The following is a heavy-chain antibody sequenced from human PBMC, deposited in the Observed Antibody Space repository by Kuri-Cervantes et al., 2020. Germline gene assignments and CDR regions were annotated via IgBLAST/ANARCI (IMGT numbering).Heavy chain of an antibody. CDR2: IKEDGSEK. Sequence: GESLKISCAASGFTFRNFAMQWARQAPGKGLEWLANIKEDGSEKYYVDSVKGRFTISRDNTKNSVYLQMNNLRAEDTAVYYCARDAKYYHDSSGYYWGQGTLVTVSS. J-gene: IGHJ4*02. V-gene: IGHV3-7*01. CDR1: GFTFRNFA. CDR3: ARDAKYYHDSSGYY. D-gene: IGHD3-22*01.